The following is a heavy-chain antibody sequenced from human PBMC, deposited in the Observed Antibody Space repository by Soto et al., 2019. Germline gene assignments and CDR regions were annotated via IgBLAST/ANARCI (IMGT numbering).Heavy chain of an antibody. J-gene: IGHJ4*02. CDR3: ARHPWDY. CDR1: GFIFRDYW. V-gene: IGHV3-7*01. CDR2: INQDGREK. Sequence: EVQLVESGGGLVQPGGSLRLSCAASGFIFRDYWMTWVRQVPGKGLEWVANINQDGREKCYMDSVKGRFTISRDNAKNSLDLQMSSLRADDTAVYYCARHPWDYWGQGTLVTVSS.